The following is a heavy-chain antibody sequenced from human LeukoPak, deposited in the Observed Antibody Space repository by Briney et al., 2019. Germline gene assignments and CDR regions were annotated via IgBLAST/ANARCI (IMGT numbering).Heavy chain of an antibody. CDR3: ARDPSGYCSGGSCYRFDP. CDR2: ISYDGSNK. Sequence: GGSLRLSCAASGFTFSSYAMHWVRQAPGKGLEWVAVISYDGSNKYYADSVKGRFTISRDNSKNTLYLQMNSLRAEGTAVYYCARDPSGYCSGGSCYRFDPWGQGTLVTVSS. V-gene: IGHV3-30-3*01. J-gene: IGHJ5*02. CDR1: GFTFSSYA. D-gene: IGHD2-15*01.